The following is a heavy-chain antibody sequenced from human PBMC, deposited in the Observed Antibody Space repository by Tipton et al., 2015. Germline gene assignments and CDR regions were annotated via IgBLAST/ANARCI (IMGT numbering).Heavy chain of an antibody. D-gene: IGHD2-2*01. CDR2: IHHGGST. J-gene: IGHJ4*02. Sequence: GSLRLSCSVSGDSISSSNWWSWVRQPPGKGLEWIGEIHHGGSTNYNPSLKSRVTMSVDTSKNQISLKLISVTAADTAIYYCARGNANSSTWHFDYWGQGSMVTVSS. CDR1: GDSISSSNW. V-gene: IGHV4-4*02. CDR3: ARGNANSSTWHFDY.